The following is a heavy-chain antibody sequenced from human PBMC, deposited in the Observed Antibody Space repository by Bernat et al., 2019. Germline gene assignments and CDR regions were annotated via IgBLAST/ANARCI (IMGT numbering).Heavy chain of an antibody. Sequence: QVQLQQWGAGLLKPSETLSLTCAVYGGSFSAHYWSWIRQPPGKGLEWIGEINHSGSTNYNPSLKSRVTISVDTAKNLLSLKLRSVTVADAAVNDCAIVGDVHSGMVEDSWGEGTRVTVSS. CDR1: GGSFSAHY. CDR3: AIVGDVHSGMVEDS. J-gene: IGHJ5*01. V-gene: IGHV4-34*01. CDR2: INHSGST. D-gene: IGHD5-18*01.